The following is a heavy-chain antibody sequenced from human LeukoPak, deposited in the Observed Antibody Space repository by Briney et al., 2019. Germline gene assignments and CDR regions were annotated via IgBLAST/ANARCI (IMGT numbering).Heavy chain of an antibody. J-gene: IGHJ6*03. D-gene: IGHD5-18*01. CDR3: AKLTRSVDTAMAPGSDYYYYMDV. V-gene: IGHV3-21*01. CDR1: GFTFSSYS. Sequence: GGSLRLSCAASGFTFSSYSMNWVRQAPGKGLEWVSSISSSSSYIYYADSVKGRFTISRDNAKNSLYLQMNSLRAEDTAVYYCAKLTRSVDTAMAPGSDYYYYMDVWGKGTTVTVSS. CDR2: ISSSSSYI.